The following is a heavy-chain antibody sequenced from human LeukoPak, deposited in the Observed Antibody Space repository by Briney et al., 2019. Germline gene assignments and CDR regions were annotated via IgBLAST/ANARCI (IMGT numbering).Heavy chain of an antibody. D-gene: IGHD3-3*02. CDR1: GFNFTNYN. CDR3: ARDLAWNAFDI. CDR2: IHSSSGSI. J-gene: IGHJ3*02. V-gene: IGHV3-21*01. Sequence: GGSLRLSCAASGFNFTNYNMNWVRQAPGKGLEWVSSIHSSSGSIYYADSLKGRFTISRDNAKNSLYLQMNSLRAEDTAVYYCARDLAWNAFDIWGQGTMVTVSS.